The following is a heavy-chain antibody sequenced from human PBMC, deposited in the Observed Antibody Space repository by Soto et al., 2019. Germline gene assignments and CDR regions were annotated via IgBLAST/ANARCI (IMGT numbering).Heavy chain of an antibody. CDR2: ISAYNGNT. Sequence: ASVKVSCKASGYTFTSYGISWVRQAPGQGLEWMGWISAYNGNTNYAPKLQGSVTMTTDTSTSTAYIELRSLRSDDTAVYYCARALYYDFWSGSTVGYYYYYMDVWGKGTTVTVSS. CDR1: GYTFTSYG. J-gene: IGHJ6*03. D-gene: IGHD3-3*01. V-gene: IGHV1-18*01. CDR3: ARALYYDFWSGSTVGYYYYYMDV.